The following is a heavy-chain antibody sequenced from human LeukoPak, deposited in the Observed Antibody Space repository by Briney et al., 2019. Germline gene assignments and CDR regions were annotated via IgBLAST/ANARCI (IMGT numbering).Heavy chain of an antibody. CDR2: AYYSGDT. V-gene: IGHV4-59*08. Sequence: SETLSLTCTVSGGSITTYYWNWIRQPPGKGLEWIGYAYYSGDTNYNPSLKSRVAISVDTSKNQFSLKLSSVTAADTAVYYCARGGQYGSGSYYNDYWGQGTLVTVSS. J-gene: IGHJ4*02. D-gene: IGHD3-10*01. CDR3: ARGGQYGSGSYYNDY. CDR1: GGSITTYY.